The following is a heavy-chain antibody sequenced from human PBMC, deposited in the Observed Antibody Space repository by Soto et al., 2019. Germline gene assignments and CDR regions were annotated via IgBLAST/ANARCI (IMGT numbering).Heavy chain of an antibody. CDR1: GYTFTRYD. J-gene: IGHJ6*03. D-gene: IGHD6-6*01. CDR2: MNPQTGNT. CDR3: ARLSEESSSSNYYYFYMDV. Sequence: ASVKVSCKASGYTFTRYDITWVRQATGQGLEWMGWMNPQTGNTAYAEKFQGRVTMTRSTSLNTAYMELSGLRSEDTAVYYCARLSEESSSSNYYYFYMDVWGKGSTVTVSS. V-gene: IGHV1-8*01.